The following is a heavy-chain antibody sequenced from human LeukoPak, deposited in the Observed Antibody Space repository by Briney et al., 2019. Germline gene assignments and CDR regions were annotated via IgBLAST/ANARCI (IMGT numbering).Heavy chain of an antibody. D-gene: IGHD3-3*01. CDR1: GFTFSTYS. CDR2: ISSSSRII. Sequence: SGGSLRLSCAASGFTFSTYSMNWVRQAPGKGLEWVSYISSSSRIIYYADSVKGRFTISRDNAKNSLYLQMNSLRAEDTAVYYCAREEDRDYDFWIGYSALGYWGQGTLVTVSS. CDR3: AREEDRDYDFWIGYSALGY. J-gene: IGHJ4*02. V-gene: IGHV3-48*01.